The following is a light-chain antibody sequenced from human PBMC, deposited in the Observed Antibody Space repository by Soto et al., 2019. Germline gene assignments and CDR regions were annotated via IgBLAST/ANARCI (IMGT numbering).Light chain of an antibody. Sequence: SYELTQPPSVSVAPGQTARITCAGDALPKHYAYWYQQKPGQAPVLGIYKDSERPSGIPERFSGSSSGTTVTLTISGVQAEDEADYYCQSADSSGTDVVFGGGTKLTVL. CDR3: QSADSSGTDVV. CDR1: ALPKHY. J-gene: IGLJ2*01. V-gene: IGLV3-25*02. CDR2: KDS.